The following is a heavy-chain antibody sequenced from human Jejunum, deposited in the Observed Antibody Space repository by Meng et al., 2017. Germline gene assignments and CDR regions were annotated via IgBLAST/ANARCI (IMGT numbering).Heavy chain of an antibody. Sequence: QVQLQESGPGLVKPSQTLSLTCTVSCGPISSGDYYWSWIRQPPGKGLEWIGYIYYSGNTYYNPSLKSRVTISVDTPKNQFSLKLSSVTAADTAVYYCASYDLFTGFGFDYWGQGTLVTVSS. CDR1: CGPISSGDYY. V-gene: IGHV4-30-4*01. D-gene: IGHD3-9*01. J-gene: IGHJ4*02. CDR3: ASYDLFTGFGFDY. CDR2: IYYSGNT.